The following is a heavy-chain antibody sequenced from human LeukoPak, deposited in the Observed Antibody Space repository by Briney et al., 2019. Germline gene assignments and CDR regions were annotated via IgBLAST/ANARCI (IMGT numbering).Heavy chain of an antibody. J-gene: IGHJ4*02. CDR2: ISSSGSTI. CDR1: GFTFSSYS. CDR3: ARGDYLSYFDY. Sequence: GSLRLSCAASGFTFSSYSMNWVRQAPGKGLEWVSYISSSGSTIYYADSVKGRFTISRDNAKNSLYLQMNGLRAEDTAVYYCARGDYLSYFDYWGQGTLVTVSS. D-gene: IGHD4-17*01. V-gene: IGHV3-48*04.